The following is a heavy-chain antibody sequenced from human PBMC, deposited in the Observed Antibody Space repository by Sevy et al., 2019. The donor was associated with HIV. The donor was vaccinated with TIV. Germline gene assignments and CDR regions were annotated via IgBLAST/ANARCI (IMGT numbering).Heavy chain of an antibody. V-gene: IGHV3-15*01. CDR2: IKSNSDGGTT. Sequence: GGSLRLSCAASGFSLETFWIHWVRQAPGKGLEWVGRIKSNSDGGTTDYAAPLEGRFTMSRDDSENKIYLQINNSKIEDTAVYYCATAPGTGYWGQGTLVTVSS. D-gene: IGHD3-10*01. CDR3: ATAPGTGY. J-gene: IGHJ4*02. CDR1: GFSLETFW.